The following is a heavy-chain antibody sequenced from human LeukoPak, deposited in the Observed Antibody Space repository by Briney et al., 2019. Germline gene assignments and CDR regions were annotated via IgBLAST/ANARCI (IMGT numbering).Heavy chain of an antibody. CDR2: ISSSSSYI. J-gene: IGHJ3*02. CDR1: GFTFSSYS. CDR3: ARGSRWLQAFDI. D-gene: IGHD5-24*01. Sequence: GGSLRLSCAASGFTFSSYSMNWVRQAPGKGLEWVSFISSSSSYIYYADSVKGRFTISRDNAKNSLYLQMNSLRAEDTAVYYCARGSRWLQAFDIWGQGTMVRVPS. V-gene: IGHV3-21*01.